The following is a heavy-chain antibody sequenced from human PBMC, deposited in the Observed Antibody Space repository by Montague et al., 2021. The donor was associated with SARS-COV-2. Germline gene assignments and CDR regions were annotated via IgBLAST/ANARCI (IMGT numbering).Heavy chain of an antibody. CDR2: IYWDDDK. J-gene: IGHJ4*02. CDR1: GFSLSTSGVG. D-gene: IGHD3-10*01. V-gene: IGHV2-5*02. CDR3: AHRRPGSGSYYFDY. Sequence: PALVKPTQTLTLTCTFSGFSLSTSGVGVGWIRQPPGKALEWLALIYWDDDKRYSPSLKSRLTITKDTSKNQVVLTMTNMDPVDTATYYCAHRRPGSGSYYFDYWGQGTLVTVAS.